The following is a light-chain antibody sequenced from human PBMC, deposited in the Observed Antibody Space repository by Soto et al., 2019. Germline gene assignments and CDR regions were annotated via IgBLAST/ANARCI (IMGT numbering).Light chain of an antibody. CDR2: GAS. J-gene: IGKJ1*01. V-gene: IGKV3-15*01. Sequence: EIVMTQSPATLSVSPGERATLSCRASQSVSSNLAWYQQKPGQAPRLLMYGASTRAPAIPDRFSGSGSGTEFPLTISRLQSEDFAVYSCKQHNNRPPWTFGQGTKVEIK. CDR1: QSVSSN. CDR3: KQHNNRPPWT.